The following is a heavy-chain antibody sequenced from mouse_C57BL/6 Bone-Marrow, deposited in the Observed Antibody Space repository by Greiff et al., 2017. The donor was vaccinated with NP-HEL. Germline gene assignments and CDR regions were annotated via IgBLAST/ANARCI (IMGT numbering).Heavy chain of an antibody. CDR2: IDPENGDT. V-gene: IGHV14-4*01. D-gene: IGHD2-4*01. J-gene: IGHJ4*01. CDR3: TTPYYDYGMDY. CDR1: GFNIKDDY. Sequence: EVKLMESGAELVRPGASVKLSCTASGFNIKDDYMHWVKQRPEQGLEWIGWIDPENGDTEYASKFQGKATITADTSSNTAYLQLSSLTSEDTAVYYCTTPYYDYGMDYWGQGTSVTVSS.